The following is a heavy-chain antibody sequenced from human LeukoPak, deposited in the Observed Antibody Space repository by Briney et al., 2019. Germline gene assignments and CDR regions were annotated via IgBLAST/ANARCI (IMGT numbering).Heavy chain of an antibody. D-gene: IGHD2-21*02. V-gene: IGHV3-74*01. CDR2: IKSDVSSR. J-gene: IGHJ4*02. Sequence: GGTLRLSCAASGFTFSTSWMNWVRQAPGKGLVWVARIKSDVSSRDYADSVKGRFTISRDDANNILYLQMNSLRAADTAVYYCTAIRPDYWGQGTVVTVSS. CDR3: TAIRPDY. CDR1: GFTFSTSW.